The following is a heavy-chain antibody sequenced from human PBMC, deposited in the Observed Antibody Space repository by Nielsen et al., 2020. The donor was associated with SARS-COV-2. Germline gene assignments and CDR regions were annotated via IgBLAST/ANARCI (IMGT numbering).Heavy chain of an antibody. D-gene: IGHD6-19*01. Sequence: WIRQPPGKGLEWVSSISSSSSYIYYADSVKGRFTISRDNSKNTLYLQMNSLRAEDTAVYYCARESVTGTDAFDIWGQGTVVTVSS. V-gene: IGHV3-21*01. CDR2: ISSSSSYI. CDR3: ARESVTGTDAFDI. J-gene: IGHJ3*02.